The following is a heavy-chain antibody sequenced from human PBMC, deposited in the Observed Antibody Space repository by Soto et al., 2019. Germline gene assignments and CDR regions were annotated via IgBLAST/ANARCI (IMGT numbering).Heavy chain of an antibody. V-gene: IGHV4-34*01. J-gene: IGHJ6*02. CDR1: GGSFSGYY. CDR3: ARIPFNSGYVFYYYYGMDV. Sequence: PSETLSLTCAFYGGSFSGYYWSWIRQPPGKGLEWIGEINHSGSTNYNPSLKSRDTISVDTSKNQFSLKLSSVTAADTAVYYCARIPFNSGYVFYYYYGMDVWGQGTTVTVSS. D-gene: IGHD5-12*01. CDR2: INHSGST.